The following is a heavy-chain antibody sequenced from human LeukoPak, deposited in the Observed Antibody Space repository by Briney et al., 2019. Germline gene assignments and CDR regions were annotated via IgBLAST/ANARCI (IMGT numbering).Heavy chain of an antibody. D-gene: IGHD2-15*01. V-gene: IGHV3-30-3*01. CDR1: GFTFSSYA. CDR2: ISYDGSNK. CDR3: SSYPTDSPY. Sequence: PGGSLRLSCAASGFTFSSYAMHWVRQAPGKGLEWVAVISYDGSNKYYADSVKGRFTISRDNSKYTLYLQMNSLRAEDTAVYYCSSYPTDSPYWGQGTLVTVSS. J-gene: IGHJ4*02.